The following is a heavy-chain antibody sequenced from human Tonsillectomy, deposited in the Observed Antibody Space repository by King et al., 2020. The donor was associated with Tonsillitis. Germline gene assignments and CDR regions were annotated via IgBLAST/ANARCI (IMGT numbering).Heavy chain of an antibody. J-gene: IGHJ6*03. CDR1: GFSFSTSG. CDR3: AKDLTGGDNSYYYMDV. D-gene: IGHD7-27*01. CDR2: ISYDGSTK. Sequence: VQLVESGGGVVQPGRSLRLSCAASGFSFSTSGMHWVRQAPGKGREWGALISYDGSTKYYGDSVKGRFTISRDNFKNTLYLEMTSLKAEDTAVYYCAKDLTGGDNSYYYMDVWGKGTTVTVSS. V-gene: IGHV3-30*18.